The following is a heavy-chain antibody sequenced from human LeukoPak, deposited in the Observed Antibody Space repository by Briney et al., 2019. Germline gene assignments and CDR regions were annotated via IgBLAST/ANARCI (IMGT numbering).Heavy chain of an antibody. D-gene: IGHD3-10*01. Sequence: ASVKVSCKASGYTFTSYAMHWVRQAPGQGLEWMGWITPSGGTNYPQKFQGRVAITRDTSITTAYMDLSRLTSDDTAVYYCARVVYSGSWGYFDYWGQGTLVTVSS. CDR2: ITPSGGT. V-gene: IGHV1-2*02. CDR1: GYTFTSYA. J-gene: IGHJ4*02. CDR3: ARVVYSGSWGYFDY.